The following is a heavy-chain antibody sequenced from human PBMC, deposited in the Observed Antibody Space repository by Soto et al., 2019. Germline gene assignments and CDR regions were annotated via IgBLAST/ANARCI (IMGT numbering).Heavy chain of an antibody. CDR2: ISSSSSYI. V-gene: IGHV3-21*01. J-gene: IGHJ6*02. CDR3: ARVVDYYDPYYHYGLAV. CDR1: GFTFSSYS. Sequence: PGGSLRLSCAASGFTFSSYSMNWVRQAPGKGLEWVSSISSSSSYIYYADSVKGRFTISRDNAKNSLYLQMNSLRAEDTAVYYCARVVDYYDPYYHYGLAVWGQGTTVPVSS. D-gene: IGHD3-22*01.